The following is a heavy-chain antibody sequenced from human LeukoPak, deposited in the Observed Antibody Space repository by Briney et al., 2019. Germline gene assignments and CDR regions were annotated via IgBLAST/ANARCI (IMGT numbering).Heavy chain of an antibody. CDR2: FYGNEAT. CDR1: GGSNKGYL. J-gene: IGHJ3*02. CDR3: SRRNDFHI. V-gene: IGHV4-4*09. Sequence: SETLSLTCTVSGGSNKGYLWNWIRQPPGKGLGWIRFFYGNEATEYNPYLNSRVAISADASKNQFSLKLTSGSAADTAIYYCSRRNDFHIWGQGTMVTVSS.